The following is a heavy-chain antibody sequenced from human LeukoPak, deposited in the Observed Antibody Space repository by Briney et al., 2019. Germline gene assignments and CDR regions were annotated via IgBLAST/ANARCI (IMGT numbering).Heavy chain of an antibody. CDR3: ARNYDFWSGYYLNAFDI. V-gene: IGHV4-39*01. CDR1: GGSISSSSYY. CDR2: IYYSGST. D-gene: IGHD3-3*01. J-gene: IGHJ3*02. Sequence: SETLSLTCTVSGGSISSSSYYWGWIRQPPGKGLEWIGSIYYSGSTYYNPSLKSRVTISVDTSKKQFSLKLSSVSAADTAVYYCARNYDFWSGYYLNAFDIWGQGTMVTVSS.